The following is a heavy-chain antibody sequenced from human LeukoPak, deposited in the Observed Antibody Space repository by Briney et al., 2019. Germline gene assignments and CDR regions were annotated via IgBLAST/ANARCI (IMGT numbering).Heavy chain of an antibody. V-gene: IGHV1-2*02. D-gene: IGHD6-19*01. CDR3: ARGDIQWDY. Sequence: ASVPVSCKASGYTFTGYYMHWVRQAPGQGLEWMGWIDPNSGGTNFAQKFQGRVTMTRDTSITTAYVELSSLKSDDTAVYYCARGDIQWDYWGQGTQVTVSS. CDR1: GYTFTGYY. CDR2: IDPNSGGT. J-gene: IGHJ4*02.